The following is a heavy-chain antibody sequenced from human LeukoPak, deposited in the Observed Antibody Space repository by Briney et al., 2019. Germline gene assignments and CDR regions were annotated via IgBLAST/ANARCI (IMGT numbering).Heavy chain of an antibody. CDR2: IYYSGST. CDR1: GGSISSSSYD. V-gene: IGHV4-39*01. J-gene: IGHJ4*02. D-gene: IGHD5-18*01. CDR3: ARHRPDTAMDTYYFDY. Sequence: SETLSLTCTVSGGSISSSSYDWGWIRQPPGKGLEWIGSIYYSGSTYYNPSLKSRVTISVDTSKNQFSLKLSSVTAADTAVYYCARHRPDTAMDTYYFDYWGQGTLVTVSS.